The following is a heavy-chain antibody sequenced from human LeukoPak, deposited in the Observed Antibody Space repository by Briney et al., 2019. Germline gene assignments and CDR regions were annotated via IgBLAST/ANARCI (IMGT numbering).Heavy chain of an antibody. D-gene: IGHD6-13*01. CDR1: GYTFTGYY. CDR2: INPSGGST. Sequence: ASVKVSCKASGYTFTGYYMHWVRQAPGQGLEWMGIINPSGGSTSYAQKFQGRVTMTRDMSTSTVYMELSSLRSEDTAVYYCARVRGSSSWLYYFDYWGQGTLVTVSS. V-gene: IGHV1-46*01. CDR3: ARVRGSSSWLYYFDY. J-gene: IGHJ4*02.